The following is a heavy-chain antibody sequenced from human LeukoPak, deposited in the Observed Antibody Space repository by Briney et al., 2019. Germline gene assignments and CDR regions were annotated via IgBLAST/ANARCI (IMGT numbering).Heavy chain of an antibody. V-gene: IGHV1-3*01. J-gene: IGHJ4*02. D-gene: IGHD3-16*01. CDR2: INGGNDNT. CDR3: AAVDYGDY. CDR1: GYTFTSYA. Sequence: VASVKVSCKVSGYTFTSYAMHWVRQAPGQRLEWMGWINGGNDNTKYSEKFQGRVTFTKDTSASTAYMELSSLRSEDTAVYYCAAVDYGDYWGQGTLVTVSS.